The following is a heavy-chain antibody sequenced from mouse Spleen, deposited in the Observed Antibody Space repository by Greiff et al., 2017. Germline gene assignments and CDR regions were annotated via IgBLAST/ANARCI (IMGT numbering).Heavy chain of an antibody. J-gene: IGHJ3*01. Sequence: QVQLKESGSELRSPGSSVKLSCKDFDSEVFPIAYMSWVRQTPGHGFEWIGGILPSIGRTIYGEKFEDKATLDADTLSNTAYLELNSLTSEDSAIYYCARGGDGYYWFAYWGQGTLVTVSA. CDR2: ILPSIGRT. V-gene: IGHV15-2*01. CDR3: ARGGDGYYWFAY. D-gene: IGHD2-3*01. CDR1: DSEVFPIAY.